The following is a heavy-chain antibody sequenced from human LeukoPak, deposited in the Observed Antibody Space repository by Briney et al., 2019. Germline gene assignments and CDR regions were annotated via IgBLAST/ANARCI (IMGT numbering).Heavy chain of an antibody. Sequence: SETLSLTCTVSGYSISSGYYWGWIRQPPGKGLEWIGSIYHSGNTYYNASLKSQVSISIDTSKNQFSLKLTSVTAADTAVYYCARQTGSGLFILPGGQGTLVTVSS. D-gene: IGHD3/OR15-3a*01. CDR2: IYHSGNT. CDR1: GYSISSGYY. V-gene: IGHV4-38-2*02. J-gene: IGHJ4*02. CDR3: ARQTGSGLFILP.